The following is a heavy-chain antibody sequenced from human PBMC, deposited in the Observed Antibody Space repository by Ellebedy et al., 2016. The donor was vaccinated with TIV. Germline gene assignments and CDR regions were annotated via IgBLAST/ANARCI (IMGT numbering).Heavy chain of an antibody. D-gene: IGHD6-19*01. V-gene: IGHV1-2*02. CDR3: ARGLAVAGTSHY. J-gene: IGHJ4*02. CDR1: GYTFTGYY. Sequence: ASVKVSCKASGYTFTGYYMHWVRQAPGQGLEWMGWINPNSGSTNYAQKFQGRVTMTRDTSISTAYMELSRLRSDDTAVYYCARGLAVAGTSHYWGQGTLVTVSS. CDR2: INPNSGST.